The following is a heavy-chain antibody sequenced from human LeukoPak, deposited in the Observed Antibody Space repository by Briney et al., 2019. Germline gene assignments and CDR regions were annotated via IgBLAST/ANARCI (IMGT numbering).Heavy chain of an antibody. V-gene: IGHV3-21*04. Sequence: GGSLRLSCAASGFTFSSYSMNWVRQAPGKGLEWVSSISSSSSYIYYADSVKGRFTISRDNAKNSLYLQMNSLRAEDTAVYYCAGGVYYYDSSGYYFRPLDYWGQGTLVTVSS. CDR1: GFTFSSYS. J-gene: IGHJ4*02. D-gene: IGHD3-22*01. CDR3: AGGVYYYDSSGYYFRPLDY. CDR2: ISSSSSYI.